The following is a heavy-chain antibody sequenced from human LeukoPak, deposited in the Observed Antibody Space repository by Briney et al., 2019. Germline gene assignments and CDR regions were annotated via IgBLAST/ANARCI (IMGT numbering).Heavy chain of an antibody. CDR3: VRGQIKLDF. J-gene: IGHJ4*02. V-gene: IGHV3-7*01. CDR2: IKRDGSER. Sequence: PGGSLRLSCAASGFTFTTFWMTWVRQAPGKGLEWVANIKRDGSERYYVDSVKGRFTISRGNAKDSLCLQMNSLRADDTAVYYCVRGQIKLDFWGQGTLVTVSS. CDR1: GFTFTTFW.